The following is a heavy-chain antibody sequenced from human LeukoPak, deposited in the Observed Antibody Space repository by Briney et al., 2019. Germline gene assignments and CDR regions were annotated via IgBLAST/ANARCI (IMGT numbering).Heavy chain of an antibody. V-gene: IGHV3-23*01. CDR1: GFTFSNYA. CDR3: ARLTGYQDY. D-gene: IGHD2-2*01. CDR2: NSGSGDDT. J-gene: IGHJ4*02. Sequence: PGGSLRLSCAASGFTFSNYAMTWVRQAPGKGLEWVSSNSGSGDDTYYADSVKGRLTISRDNSKSTLYLQMNSLRADDTAIYYCARLTGYQDYWGQGTLVTVSS.